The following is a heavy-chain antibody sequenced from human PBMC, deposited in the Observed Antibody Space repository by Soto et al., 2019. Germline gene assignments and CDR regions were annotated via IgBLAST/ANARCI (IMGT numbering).Heavy chain of an antibody. D-gene: IGHD6-19*01. J-gene: IGHJ4*02. CDR3: ARDYYISRWYIHY. Sequence: QVQLVESGGGVVQPGRSLRLSCAASGFTFSSYGMHWVRQAPGKGLEWVAVIWYDGSNKYYADSVKGRFTISRDNSKNTLYLQMNSLRAEDTAVYYCARDYYISRWYIHYWGQGTLVTVSS. CDR2: IWYDGSNK. V-gene: IGHV3-33*01. CDR1: GFTFSSYG.